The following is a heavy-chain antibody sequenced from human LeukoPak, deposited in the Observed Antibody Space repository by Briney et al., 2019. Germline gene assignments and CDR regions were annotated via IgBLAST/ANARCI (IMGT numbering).Heavy chain of an antibody. D-gene: IGHD3-10*01. CDR3: ASYYYGSGSSFDY. Sequence: VASVMVSCKASGGTFSSYAISWVRQAPGQGLEWMGGIIPIFGTANYAQKFQGRVTITTDESTSTAYMELSSLRSEDTAVYYCASYYYGSGSSFDYWGQGTLVTVSS. J-gene: IGHJ4*02. V-gene: IGHV1-69*05. CDR1: GGTFSSYA. CDR2: IIPIFGTA.